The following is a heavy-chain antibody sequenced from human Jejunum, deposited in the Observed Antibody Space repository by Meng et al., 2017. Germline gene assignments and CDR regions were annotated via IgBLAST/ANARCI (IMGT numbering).Heavy chain of an antibody. Sequence: GSLRLSCSVSGASTRAYYWAWIRQPPGKTLEWIGCMYYDGGTNFNPSLKSRVSMSIDTSKDQFSLNLTSVTAADTAVYFCARLRNGKNYELDYWGQGTMVTVSS. CDR3: ARLRNGKNYELDY. V-gene: IGHV4-59*01. D-gene: IGHD5-24*01. CDR1: GASTRAYY. J-gene: IGHJ4*02. CDR2: MYYDGGT.